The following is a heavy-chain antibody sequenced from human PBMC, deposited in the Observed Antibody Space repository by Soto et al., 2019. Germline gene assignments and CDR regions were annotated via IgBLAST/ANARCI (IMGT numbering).Heavy chain of an antibody. V-gene: IGHV1-69*13. CDR3: ARNRGYQIAGYGMDV. D-gene: IGHD2-15*01. J-gene: IGHJ6*02. CDR1: GGTFSSYA. CDR2: IIPIFGTA. Sequence: SVKVSCKASGGTFSSYAISCVRQAPGQGLEWMGGIIPIFGTANYAQKFQGRVTITADESTSTAYMELSSLRSEDTAVYYCARNRGYQIAGYGMDVWGQGTTVTVSS.